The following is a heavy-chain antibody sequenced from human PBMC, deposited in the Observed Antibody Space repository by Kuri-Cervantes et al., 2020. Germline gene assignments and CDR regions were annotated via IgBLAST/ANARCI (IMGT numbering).Heavy chain of an antibody. CDR1: GFTFSSYS. V-gene: IGHV3-21*01. CDR3: ARDMSPWHLYYYYMDV. D-gene: IGHD3-16*01. Sequence: GGSLRLSCAASGFTFSSYSMNWVRQAPGKGLEWVSSISSSSSYIYYADSVKGRFTISRDNAKNSLYLQMNSLRAADTAVYYCARDMSPWHLYYYYMDVWGKGTTVTVSS. CDR2: ISSSSSYI. J-gene: IGHJ6*03.